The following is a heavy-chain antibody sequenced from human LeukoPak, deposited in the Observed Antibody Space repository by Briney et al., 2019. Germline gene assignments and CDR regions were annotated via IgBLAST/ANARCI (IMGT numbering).Heavy chain of an antibody. Sequence: SETLSLTCTVSGGSISSYYWSWIRQPAGKGLEWIGRFYTSGSTNYNPSLKSRVTMSVDTSKSQSSLKLSSVTAADTAVYYCAREGYYYNYTDVWGKGTTVTVSS. CDR1: GGSISSYY. CDR2: FYTSGST. V-gene: IGHV4-4*07. CDR3: AREGYYYNYTDV. J-gene: IGHJ6*03.